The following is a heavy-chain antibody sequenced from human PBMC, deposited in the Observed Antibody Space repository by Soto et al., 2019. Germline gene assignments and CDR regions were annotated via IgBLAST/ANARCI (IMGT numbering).Heavy chain of an antibody. Sequence: GGSLRLSCGASGVTVSSNYMSWVRQAPGKGLEWVSVIYSGGSTYYADSVKGRFTISRDNSKNTLYLQMNSLRAEDTAVYYCARDRGSSSDAFDIWGQGTMVTVSS. CDR1: GVTVSSNY. D-gene: IGHD6-6*01. CDR3: ARDRGSSSDAFDI. J-gene: IGHJ3*02. CDR2: IYSGGST. V-gene: IGHV3-53*01.